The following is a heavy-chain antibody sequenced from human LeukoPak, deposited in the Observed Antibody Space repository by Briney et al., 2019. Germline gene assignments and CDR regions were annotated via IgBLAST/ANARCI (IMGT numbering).Heavy chain of an antibody. CDR3: ARDRGNGHSGDYFDS. CDR2: IQTSGRV. Sequence: SQTLSLTCSVSGGSVTSGPNYWNWIRRPAGKGLEWIGRIQTSGRVNYNPSLKSRVTVYLDTPKNLVSLQLTSVTAADTAVYYCARDRGNGHSGDYFDSWGQGTQVTVSS. D-gene: IGHD4-17*01. V-gene: IGHV4-61*02. CDR1: GGSVTSGPNY. J-gene: IGHJ4*02.